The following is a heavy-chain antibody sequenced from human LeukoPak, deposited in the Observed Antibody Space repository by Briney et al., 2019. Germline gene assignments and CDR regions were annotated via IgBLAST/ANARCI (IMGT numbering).Heavy chain of an antibody. CDR1: GGSISSYY. CDR2: IYYGGST. V-gene: IGHV4-59*01. CDR3: AREGYYDFWSGYYSGYYYGMDV. D-gene: IGHD3-3*01. Sequence: SETLSLTCTVSGGSISSYYWSWIRQPPGKGLEWIGYIYYGGSTNYNPSLKSRVTISVDTSKNQFSLKLSSVTAADTAVYYCAREGYYDFWSGYYSGYYYGMDVWGQGTTVTVSS. J-gene: IGHJ6*02.